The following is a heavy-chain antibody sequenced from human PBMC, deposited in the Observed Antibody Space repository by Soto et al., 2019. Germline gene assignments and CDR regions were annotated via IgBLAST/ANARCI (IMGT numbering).Heavy chain of an antibody. D-gene: IGHD2-2*01. CDR1: GGSFSGYY. CDR3: ARQYPQPTYYYYYYMDV. CDR2: INHSGST. V-gene: IGHV4-34*01. Sequence: SETLSLTCAVYGGSFSGYYWSWIRQPPGKGLEWIGEINHSGSTNYNPSLKSRVTISVDTSKNQFSLKLSSVTAADTAVYYCARQYPQPTYYYYYYMDVWGKGTTVTVSS. J-gene: IGHJ6*03.